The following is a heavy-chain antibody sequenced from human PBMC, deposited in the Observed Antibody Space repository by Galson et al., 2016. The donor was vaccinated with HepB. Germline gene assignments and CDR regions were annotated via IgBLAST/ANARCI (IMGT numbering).Heavy chain of an antibody. Sequence: SLRLSCAASGFTFSTYTMRWVRQAPGKGLEWVSSISGNDGYTDYADSVKGRFTISRDNSKNTLYLQMNSLRAEDTAVYYCAKMGGFCSSATCYRADRWGQGTLVTVSS. J-gene: IGHJ5*02. V-gene: IGHV3-23*01. CDR2: ISGNDGYT. D-gene: IGHD2-2*01. CDR3: AKMGGFCSSATCYRADR. CDR1: GFTFSTYT.